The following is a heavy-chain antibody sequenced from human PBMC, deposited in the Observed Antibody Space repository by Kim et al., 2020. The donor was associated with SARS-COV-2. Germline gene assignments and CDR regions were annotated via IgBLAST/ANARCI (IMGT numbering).Heavy chain of an antibody. D-gene: IGHD2-15*01. Sequence: ASVKVSCKASGYTFTSYYMHWVRQAPGQGLEWMGIINPSGGSTSYAQKFQGRVTMTRDTSTSTVYMELSSLRSEDTAVYYCARGDCSGGSCYHYYGMDVWGQGTTVTVSS. V-gene: IGHV1-46*01. CDR3: ARGDCSGGSCYHYYGMDV. CDR1: GYTFTSYY. CDR2: INPSGGST. J-gene: IGHJ6*02.